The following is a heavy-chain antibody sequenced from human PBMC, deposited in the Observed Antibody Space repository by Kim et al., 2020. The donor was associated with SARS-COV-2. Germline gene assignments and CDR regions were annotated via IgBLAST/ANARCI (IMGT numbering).Heavy chain of an antibody. CDR2: IDPRSGAT. Sequence: ASVKVSCKAFGYTFTGYYIHWVRQAPGQGLEWMGWIDPRSGATNSAHKFQGRVSMTRDTSITTAYMELSDLTSDDTALYSCTRGFCSRADCPARQSSHYG. V-gene: IGHV1-2*02. J-gene: IGHJ6*01. CDR1: GYTFTGYY. CDR3: TRGFCSRADCPARQSSHYG. D-gene: IGHD2-15*01.